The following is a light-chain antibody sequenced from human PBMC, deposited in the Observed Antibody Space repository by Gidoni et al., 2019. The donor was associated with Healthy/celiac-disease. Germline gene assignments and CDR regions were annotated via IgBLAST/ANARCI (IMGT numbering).Light chain of an antibody. V-gene: IGKV1-33*01. CDR3: QQYDNLLLT. CDR2: DAS. CDR1: QDSSNY. Sequence: DIQMTQSPSSLSASVGDRVTITCQASQDSSNYLNWYQQKPGKAPKLLIYDASNLETGVPSRFSGSGSGTDFTFTISSLQPEDIATYYCQQYDNLLLTSGGGTKVEIK. J-gene: IGKJ4*01.